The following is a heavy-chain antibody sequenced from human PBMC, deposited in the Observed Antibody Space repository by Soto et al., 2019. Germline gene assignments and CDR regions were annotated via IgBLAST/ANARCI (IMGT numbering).Heavy chain of an antibody. CDR2: ISGSGGST. J-gene: IGHJ6*02. CDR3: AKGVRRDYYRSGSYPYYYYGMDV. V-gene: IGHV3-23*01. CDR1: GFTFSSYA. Sequence: PGGSLRLSCAASGFTFSSYAVGWVRQAPGKGLEWVAAISGSGGSTYYADSGKGRFTISRDNSKNTLYLQMNSLRAEDTAVYYCAKGVRRDYYRSGSYPYYYYGMDVWGQGTTVTVSS. D-gene: IGHD3-10*01.